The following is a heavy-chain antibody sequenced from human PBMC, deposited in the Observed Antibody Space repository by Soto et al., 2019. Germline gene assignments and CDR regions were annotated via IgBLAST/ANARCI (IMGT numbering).Heavy chain of an antibody. Sequence: SETLSLTCTVSGGSISSYYWSWIRHPPGKGLEWIGYIYYSGSTNYNPSLKSRVTISVDTSKNQFSLKLSSVTAADTAVYYCARGGGDYSSSWYGPLDDWGQGTLGTVSS. CDR1: GGSISSYY. CDR3: ARGGGDYSSSWYGPLDD. CDR2: IYYSGST. D-gene: IGHD6-13*01. J-gene: IGHJ4*02. V-gene: IGHV4-59*01.